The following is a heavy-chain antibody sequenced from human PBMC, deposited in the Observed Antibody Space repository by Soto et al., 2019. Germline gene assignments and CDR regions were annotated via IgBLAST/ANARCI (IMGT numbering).Heavy chain of an antibody. CDR2: ISYDGSNK. CDR1: GFTVSSDA. Sequence: GGSLRLFCAASGFTVSSDAMHWVRQAPGKGLEWVAVISYDGSNKYYADSVKGRFTISRDNSKNTLYLQMNSLRAEDTAVYYCARDGASPSSEWPPLDYWGQGTLVTVS. D-gene: IGHD3-3*01. V-gene: IGHV3-30-3*01. CDR3: ARDGASPSSEWPPLDY. J-gene: IGHJ4*02.